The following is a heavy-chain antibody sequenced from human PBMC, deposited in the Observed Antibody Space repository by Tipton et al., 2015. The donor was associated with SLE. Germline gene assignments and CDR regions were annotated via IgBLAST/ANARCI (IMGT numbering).Heavy chain of an antibody. CDR2: VYYTGNT. J-gene: IGHJ3*02. Sequence: TLSLTCTVFGGSISISGYYWGWIRQSPGKGLEWIGSVYYTGNTCYNPSLKNRVTISVDSSEKQFSLKLTSVTASDTAVYYCARPSGATTVVTPEAFEIWGQGTMVTVSS. V-gene: IGHV4-39*01. CDR3: ARPSGATTVVTPEAFEI. D-gene: IGHD4-23*01. CDR1: GGSISISGYY.